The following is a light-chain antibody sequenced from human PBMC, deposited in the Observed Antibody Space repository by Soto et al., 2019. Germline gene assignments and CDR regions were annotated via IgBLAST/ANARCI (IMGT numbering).Light chain of an antibody. CDR1: SSDVGGYDY. Sequence: QSVLTQPASVSGSPGQSVTISCTGTSSDVGGYDYVSWYQHHPGKAPKLVIYDVTYRPSGVSDRFSGSKSANTASLTISGLQAEDEAGYYCRSYTSSSTYVFGTGTKVTVL. CDR2: DVT. CDR3: RSYTSSSTYV. J-gene: IGLJ1*01. V-gene: IGLV2-14*01.